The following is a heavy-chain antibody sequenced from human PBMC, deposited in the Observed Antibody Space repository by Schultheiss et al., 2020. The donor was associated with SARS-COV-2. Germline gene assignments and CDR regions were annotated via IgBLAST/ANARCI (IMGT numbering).Heavy chain of an antibody. Sequence: GGSLRLSCAASGFTFSSYSMNWVRQAPGKGLEWVSAISGSGGSTYYADSVKGRFTISRDNSKNSLYLQMNSLRAEDTAVYYCARDDYDFWSGYYHDYWGQGTLVTVSS. CDR2: ISGSGGST. V-gene: IGHV3-23*01. CDR1: GFTFSSYS. CDR3: ARDDYDFWSGYYHDY. D-gene: IGHD3-3*01. J-gene: IGHJ4*02.